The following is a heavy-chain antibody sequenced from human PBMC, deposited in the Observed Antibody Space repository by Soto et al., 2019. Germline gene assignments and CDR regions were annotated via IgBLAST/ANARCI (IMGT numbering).Heavy chain of an antibody. CDR3: ARLPPRIAVAGGYFDY. D-gene: IGHD6-19*01. J-gene: IGHJ4*02. CDR1: GYSFTSYW. Sequence: GESLKISCKGSGYSFTSYWIGWVRQMPGKGLEWMGIIYPGDSDTRYSPSFQGQVTISADKSISTAYLQWSSLKASDTAMYYCARLPPRIAVAGGYFDYWGQGTLVTVSS. V-gene: IGHV5-51*01. CDR2: IYPGDSDT.